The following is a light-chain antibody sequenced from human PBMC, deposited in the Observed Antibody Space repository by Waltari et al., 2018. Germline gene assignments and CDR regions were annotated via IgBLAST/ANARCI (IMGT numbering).Light chain of an antibody. V-gene: IGKV3D-15*01. CDR3: QQYDSWPRS. Sequence: EIVMTQSPDTLSVSPGGRTTLSCRASQSVGTNLAWYRQRPGQPPRVLIRGASTRASGIPVRFSGSGSGTEFTLTISGLQSEDIALDGCQQYDSWPRSFGQGTRVDSK. CDR1: QSVGTN. CDR2: GAS. J-gene: IGKJ1*01.